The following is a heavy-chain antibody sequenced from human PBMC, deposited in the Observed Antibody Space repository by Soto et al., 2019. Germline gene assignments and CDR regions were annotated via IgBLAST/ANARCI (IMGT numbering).Heavy chain of an antibody. CDR3: ARLPGPLVAVLYIYPLDGREAMSDVDV. J-gene: IGHJ6*02. Sequence: GGSLRLSCAASGFTFNYYPMHWVRQAPGKGLEWVAVVSFDGSNRYYADSVKGRFTISKDNSKNTLYLQMNSLRREDTAVYYCARLPGPLVAVLYIYPLDGREAMSDVDVWGQGTTVTVSS. CDR2: VSFDGSNR. D-gene: IGHD6-19*01. CDR1: GFTFNYYP. V-gene: IGHV3-30-3*01.